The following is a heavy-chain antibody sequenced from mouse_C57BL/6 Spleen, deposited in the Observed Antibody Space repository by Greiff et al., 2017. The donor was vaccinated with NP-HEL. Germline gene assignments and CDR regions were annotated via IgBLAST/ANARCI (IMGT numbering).Heavy chain of an antibody. CDR2: ISNGGGST. D-gene: IGHD1-1*01. V-gene: IGHV5-12*01. CDR3: ARQRDYYGSSKAMVY. Sequence: VQLKESGGGLVQPGGSLKLSCAASGFTFSDYYMYWVRQTPEKRLEWVAYISNGGGSTYYPDTVKGRFTISRDNAKNTLYLQMSRLKSEDTAMYYCARQRDYYGSSKAMVYWGQGTSVTVSS. J-gene: IGHJ4*01. CDR1: GFTFSDYY.